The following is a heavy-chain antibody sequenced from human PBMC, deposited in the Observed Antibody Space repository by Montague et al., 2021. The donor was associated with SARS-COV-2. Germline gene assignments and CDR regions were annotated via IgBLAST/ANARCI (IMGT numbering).Heavy chain of an antibody. CDR3: ASESTMDTPGA. Sequence: SLRLSCAAAGFSFADSWMSWVRQAPGKGLEWVANMNQVGSDRNYVDSVKGRFTISRDNAKNSLYLQMNSLRVEDTAIYYCASESTMDTPGAWGQGTLVTVSS. CDR2: MNQVGSDR. V-gene: IGHV3-7*01. J-gene: IGHJ5*02. D-gene: IGHD5/OR15-5a*01. CDR1: GFSFADSW.